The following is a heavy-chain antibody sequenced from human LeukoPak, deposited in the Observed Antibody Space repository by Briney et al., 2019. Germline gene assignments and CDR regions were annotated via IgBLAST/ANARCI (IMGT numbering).Heavy chain of an antibody. J-gene: IGHJ4*02. D-gene: IGHD3-10*01. CDR2: IGHTGSIT. CDR1: GFTFGSYS. V-gene: IGHV3-48*04. CDR3: AKDGSYYGSGSYYH. Sequence: GGSLRLSCAGSGFTFGSYSMNWVRHAPGKGLEWVSYIGHTGSITDYADSVKGRFTISRDNAKNSLYLQMNTLRAEDTAVYYCAKDGSYYGSGSYYHWGQGTLVTVSS.